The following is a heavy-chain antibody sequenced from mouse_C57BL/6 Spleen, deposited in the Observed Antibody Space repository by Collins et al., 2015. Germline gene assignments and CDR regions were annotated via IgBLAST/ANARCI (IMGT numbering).Heavy chain of an antibody. CDR3: AIYYGYDADPPDY. CDR1: GYTFTSYW. Sequence: QVQLQQPGAELVKPGASVKMSCKASGYTFTSYWITWVKQRPGQGLEWIGDIYPGSGSTNYNEKFKSKATLTVDTSSSTAYMQLSSLTSEDSAAYYCAIYYGYDADPPDYWGQGTTLTVSS. CDR2: IYPGSGST. V-gene: IGHV1-55*01. J-gene: IGHJ2*01. D-gene: IGHD2-2*01.